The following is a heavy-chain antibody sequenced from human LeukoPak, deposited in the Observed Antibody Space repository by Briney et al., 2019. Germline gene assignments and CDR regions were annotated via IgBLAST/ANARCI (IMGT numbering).Heavy chain of an antibody. CDR1: GGSISSSSYY. Sequence: SETLSLTCTVSGGSISSSSYYWGWIRQPPGKGLEWIGSIYYSGSTYYNPSLKSRVTISVGTSKNQFSLKLSSVTAADTAVYYCARRVDYYDPFDYWGQGTLVTVSS. CDR3: ARRVDYYDPFDY. D-gene: IGHD3-22*01. CDR2: IYYSGST. V-gene: IGHV4-39*01. J-gene: IGHJ4*02.